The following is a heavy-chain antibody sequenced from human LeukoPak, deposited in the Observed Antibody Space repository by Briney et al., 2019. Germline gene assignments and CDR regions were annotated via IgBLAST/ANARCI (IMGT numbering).Heavy chain of an antibody. CDR3: ARLFGPAHSYYYGMDV. CDR2: ISAYNGNT. Sequence: ASVKVSCKASGYTFTSYGISRVRQAPGQGLEWMGWISAYNGNTNYAQKLQGRVTMTTDTSTSTAYMELRSLRSDDTAVYYCARLFGPAHSYYYGMDVWGQGTTVTVSS. CDR1: GYTFTSYG. D-gene: IGHD1-14*01. V-gene: IGHV1-18*01. J-gene: IGHJ6*02.